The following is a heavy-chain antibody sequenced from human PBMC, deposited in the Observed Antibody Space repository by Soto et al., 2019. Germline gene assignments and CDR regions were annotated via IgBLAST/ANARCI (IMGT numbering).Heavy chain of an antibody. Sequence: GGFLRLSCSASGFTFRIFTVNWVRQAQGKGLEWVSTISSNSAYIYYTDALRGRFTISRDNAKNSLHLQMNSLRAEDTAVYYCTRDASRDSSARGWFDPWGPGTLVPVSS. CDR3: TRDASRDSSARGWFDP. J-gene: IGHJ5*02. D-gene: IGHD6-13*01. CDR1: GFTFRIFT. V-gene: IGHV3-21*01. CDR2: ISSNSAYI.